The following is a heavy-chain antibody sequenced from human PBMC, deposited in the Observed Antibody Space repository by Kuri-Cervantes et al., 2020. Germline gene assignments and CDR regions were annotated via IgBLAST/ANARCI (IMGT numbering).Heavy chain of an antibody. J-gene: IGHJ4*02. Sequence: ASVKVSCKASGYTFTSYGINWVRQATGQGLEWMGWISAYNGNTNYAQKFQGWVTMTRDTSISTAYMELSRLRSDDTAVYYCARARGQGSGSSWLGYWGQGTLVTVSS. CDR2: ISAYNGNT. D-gene: IGHD3-10*01. CDR1: GYTFTSYG. V-gene: IGHV1-2*04. CDR3: ARARGQGSGSSWLGY.